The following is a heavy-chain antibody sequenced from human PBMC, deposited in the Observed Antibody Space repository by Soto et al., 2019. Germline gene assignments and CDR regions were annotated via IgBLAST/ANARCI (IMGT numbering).Heavy chain of an antibody. Sequence: PGGSLRLSCAASGFTFSSYSMSWVRQAPGKGLEWVSGFRTGGDDGTTYYADSVKGRFTISRDNSKNTLFLQMNSLGAEDTAIYYCAKKVNSGPGSQYFDYSGQGTLVTVSS. V-gene: IGHV3-23*01. J-gene: IGHJ4*02. D-gene: IGHD3-10*01. CDR1: GFTFSSYS. CDR2: FRTGGDDGTT. CDR3: AKKVNSGPGSQYFDY.